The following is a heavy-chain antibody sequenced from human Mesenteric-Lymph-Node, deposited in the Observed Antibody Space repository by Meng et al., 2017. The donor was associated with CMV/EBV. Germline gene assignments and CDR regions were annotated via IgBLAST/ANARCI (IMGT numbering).Heavy chain of an antibody. CDR3: ARGCKFTTSCSTDY. Sequence: SETLSLTCAVYGGSFSGWYWSWIRQPPGKGLEWIGEIMHDGSTNYIPSLKSRVAISVDTSKNQFSLKLSSVTAADTAVYCCARGCKFTTSCSTDYWGQGTLVTVSS. D-gene: IGHD2-2*01. V-gene: IGHV4-34*01. J-gene: IGHJ4*02. CDR2: IMHDGST. CDR1: GGSFSGWY.